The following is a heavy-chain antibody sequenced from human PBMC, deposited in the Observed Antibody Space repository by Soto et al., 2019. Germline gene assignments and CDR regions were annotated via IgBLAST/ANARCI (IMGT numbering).Heavy chain of an antibody. CDR1: GFTHNRYW. Sequence: EVQLVESGGGLVQPGGSLRLSCAASGFTHNRYWMHWVRQAPGMGLVWVSRISPDGSGATYADSVKGRFTISRDDAKNTLYLQMNSLRVEDTAVDYCARGAVAGQVVALFDPWGQGTLVTVSS. J-gene: IGHJ5*02. CDR2: ISPDGSGA. D-gene: IGHD6-19*01. V-gene: IGHV3-74*03. CDR3: ARGAVAGQVVALFDP.